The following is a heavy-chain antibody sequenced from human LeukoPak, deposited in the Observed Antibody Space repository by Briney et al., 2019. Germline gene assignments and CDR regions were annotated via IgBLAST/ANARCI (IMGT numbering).Heavy chain of an antibody. CDR1: GYTFTSYA. CDR2: INTNTGNP. V-gene: IGHV7-4-1*02. D-gene: IGHD4-17*01. J-gene: IGHJ6*03. Sequence: GASVKVSCKASGYTFTSYAMNWVRQAPGQGLEWMGWINTNTGNPTYAQGFTGRFVFSLDTSVSTAYLQISSLKAEDTAVYYCASIQIYGDYRVGYYYMDVWGKGTTVTVSS. CDR3: ASIQIYGDYRVGYYYMDV.